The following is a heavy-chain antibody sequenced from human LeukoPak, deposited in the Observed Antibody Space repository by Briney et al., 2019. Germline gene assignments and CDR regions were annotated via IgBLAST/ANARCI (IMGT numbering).Heavy chain of an antibody. D-gene: IGHD3-10*01. Sequence: GGSLRLSCAASGFTFSIYSMNWVRQAPGKGLEWVSSVGSSSDYIYYADSVKGRFTISRDNAENSLFLQMSSLRAEDTAVYYCAREKPPRGYYYYYMDVWGKGTTVTASS. CDR1: GFTFSIYS. J-gene: IGHJ6*03. V-gene: IGHV3-21*01. CDR3: AREKPPRGYYYYYMDV. CDR2: VGSSSDYI.